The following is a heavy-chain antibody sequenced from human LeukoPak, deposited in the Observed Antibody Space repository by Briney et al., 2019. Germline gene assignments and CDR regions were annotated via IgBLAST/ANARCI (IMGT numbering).Heavy chain of an antibody. J-gene: IGHJ6*03. CDR1: GFTLSSYA. V-gene: IGHV3-23*01. CDR3: AKVMKGSERLTMVRGVIIKTAGLYYMDV. D-gene: IGHD3-10*01. Sequence: GGSLRLSCVASGFTLSSYAMSWVRQAPGKGLEWVSSISASGGSTNYADSVKGRFTISRDNSKNTVYLQMNSLRAEDTAVYYCAKVMKGSERLTMVRGVIIKTAGLYYMDVWGKGTTVTVSS. CDR2: ISASGGST.